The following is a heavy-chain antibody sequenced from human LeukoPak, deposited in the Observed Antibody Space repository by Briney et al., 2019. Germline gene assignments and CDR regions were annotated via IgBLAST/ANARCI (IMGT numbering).Heavy chain of an antibody. V-gene: IGHV4-39*01. D-gene: IGHD5-18*01. CDR1: GVSITGSSFY. Sequence: KASETLSHTCSVSGVSITGSSFYWGWLRQPPGQGLEWIGSIHYSASTYYSPSLKTRVTISVYTSKNQFSLKLSSVTTTDTALYYCARQVDTSLAWFDPWGQGTLVTVSS. CDR3: ARQVDTSLAWFDP. J-gene: IGHJ5*02. CDR2: IHYSAST.